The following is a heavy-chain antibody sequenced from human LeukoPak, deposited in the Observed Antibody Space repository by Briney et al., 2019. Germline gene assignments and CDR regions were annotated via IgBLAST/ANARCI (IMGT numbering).Heavy chain of an antibody. CDR3: AKDLYDYVWGSYRDPAWYFDY. CDR1: GFTFSSYA. CDR2: ISGSGGST. D-gene: IGHD3-16*02. Sequence: PGGCLRLSCAASGFTFSSYAMSWVRQAPGKGLEWVSAISGSGGSTYYADSVKGRFTISRDNSKNTLYLQMNSLRAEDTAVYYCAKDLYDYVWGSYRDPAWYFDYWGQGTLVTVSS. V-gene: IGHV3-23*01. J-gene: IGHJ4*02.